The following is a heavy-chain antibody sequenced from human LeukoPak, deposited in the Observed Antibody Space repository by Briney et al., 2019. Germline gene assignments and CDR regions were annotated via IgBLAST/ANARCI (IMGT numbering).Heavy chain of an antibody. Sequence: SETLSLTCTVSGYSISSGYYWGWIRQPPGKGLEWIGSIYHSGSTYYNPSLKSRVTISVDTSKNQFSLKLSSVTAADTAVYYCARRKRWLPVDYWGQGTLVTVSS. J-gene: IGHJ4*02. CDR2: IYHSGST. CDR3: ARRKRWLPVDY. D-gene: IGHD4-23*01. V-gene: IGHV4-38-2*02. CDR1: GYSISSGYY.